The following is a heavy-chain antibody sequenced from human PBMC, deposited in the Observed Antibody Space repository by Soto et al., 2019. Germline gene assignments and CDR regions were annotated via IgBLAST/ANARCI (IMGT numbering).Heavy chain of an antibody. V-gene: IGHV3-20*04. J-gene: IGHJ4*02. CDR1: GFTFDDYG. CDR3: ASLFYDSSGYYLQPTDY. Sequence: EVQLVESGGSVVRPGGSLRLSCAVSGFTFDDYGMNWVRQAPGKGLEWVSGINWSGDSAGYADSVKGRFTISRDNTKNSLYLQMNSLRAEDTALYYCASLFYDSSGYYLQPTDYWGQGTLVTVPS. D-gene: IGHD3-22*01. CDR2: INWSGDSA.